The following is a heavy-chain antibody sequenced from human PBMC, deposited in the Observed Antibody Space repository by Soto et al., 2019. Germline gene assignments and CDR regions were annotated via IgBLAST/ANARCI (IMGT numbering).Heavy chain of an antibody. CDR2: ISSSSSTI. J-gene: IGHJ4*02. D-gene: IGHD1-1*01. V-gene: IGHV3-48*01. CDR3: VRDHSGLKDFDY. CDR1: GFTFSNAW. Sequence: GGSLRLSCAASGFTFSNAWMNWVRQAPGKGLEWVSYISSSSSTIYYADSVKGRFTISRDNAKNSLSLQMDSLRVEDTAVYYCVRDHSGLKDFDYWGQGTLVTVSS.